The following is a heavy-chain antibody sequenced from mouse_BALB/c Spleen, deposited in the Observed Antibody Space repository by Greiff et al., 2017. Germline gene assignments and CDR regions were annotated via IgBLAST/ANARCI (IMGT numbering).Heavy chain of an antibody. J-gene: IGHJ3*01. V-gene: IGHV1-37*01. D-gene: IGHD2-4*01. CDR3: GSWGLRRDAWFAY. CDR1: GYSFTGYF. CDR2: INPYNGDT. Sequence: DVKLQESGPELVKPGASVKISCKASGYSFTGYFMNWVKQSHGKSLEWIGRINPYNGDTFYNQKFKGKATLTVDKSSSTAHMELLSLTSEDSAVYYCGSWGLRRDAWFAYWGQGTLVTVSA.